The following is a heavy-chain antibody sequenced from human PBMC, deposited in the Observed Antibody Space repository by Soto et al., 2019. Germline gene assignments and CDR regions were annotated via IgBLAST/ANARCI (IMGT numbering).Heavy chain of an antibody. Sequence: QVQLAQSGAEVKKSGSSVKVSCKASGDTFRNYVIGWVRQAPGQGHEWMGNIFPSLGSTNYAQQLRDRLTISADESASIAYLDLSSLRSDDTAVYYCTTQTIAPMATSGPARFWGQGTVVTVSS. J-gene: IGHJ4*02. V-gene: IGHV1-69*11. CDR2: IFPSLGST. D-gene: IGHD1-26*01. CDR3: TTQTIAPMATSGPARF. CDR1: GDTFRNYV.